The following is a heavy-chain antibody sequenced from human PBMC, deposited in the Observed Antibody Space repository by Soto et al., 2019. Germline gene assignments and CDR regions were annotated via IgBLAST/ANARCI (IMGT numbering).Heavy chain of an antibody. Sequence: SETLSLTCTVSGGSINNGNYFWGWIRQPPGKGLEWIASMYYGGGSYYNPSLKSRVTISADTSKNQFSLKLRSVTAADTAVYYCSKILLGATRLSDHDSWGQGTMVTVYS. CDR3: SKILLGATRLSDHDS. J-gene: IGHJ4*02. CDR1: GGSINNGNYF. V-gene: IGHV4-39*01. D-gene: IGHD5-12*01. CDR2: MYYGGGS.